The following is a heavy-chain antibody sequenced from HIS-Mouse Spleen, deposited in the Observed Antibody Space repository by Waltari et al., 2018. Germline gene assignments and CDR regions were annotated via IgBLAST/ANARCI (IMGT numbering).Heavy chain of an antibody. D-gene: IGHD6-13*01. V-gene: IGHV4-39*01. CDR2: IYYSGST. CDR3: ARHEGQQLVTSLFDY. Sequence: QLQLQESGPGLVKPSETLSLTCTVSGGSISSSXYYWGWIRQPPGKGLEWIGGIYYSGSTYYNPSLKSRVTISVDTSKNQFSLKLSSVTAADTAVYYCARHEGQQLVTSLFDYWGQGTLVTVSS. J-gene: IGHJ4*02. CDR1: GGSISSSXYY.